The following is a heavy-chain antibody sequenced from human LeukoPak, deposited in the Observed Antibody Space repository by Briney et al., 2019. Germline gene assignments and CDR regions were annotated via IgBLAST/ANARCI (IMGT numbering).Heavy chain of an antibody. CDR2: IYYSGST. Sequence: PSQTLSLTCTVSGGSISSSSYYWGWIRQPPGKGLEWIGSIYYSGSTYYNPSLKSRVTISVDTSKNQFSLKLSSVTAADTAVYYCARGLVVVITTPDAFDIWGQGTMVTVSS. CDR3: ARGLVVVITTPDAFDI. V-gene: IGHV4-39*01. D-gene: IGHD3-22*01. CDR1: GGSISSSSYY. J-gene: IGHJ3*02.